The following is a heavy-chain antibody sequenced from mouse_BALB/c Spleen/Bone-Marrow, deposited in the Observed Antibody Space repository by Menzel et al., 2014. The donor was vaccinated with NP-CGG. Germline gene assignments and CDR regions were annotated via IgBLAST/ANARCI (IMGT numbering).Heavy chain of an antibody. V-gene: IGHV1-37*01. J-gene: IGHJ3*01. CDR3: GSYWFAY. CDR1: GYSFTGYF. CDR2: INPYNGDT. Sequence: EVQLQQSGPELVKPGASVKISCKASGYSFTGYFMHWVKQSHGKSLEWIGRINPYNGDTFYNQKFKGKATLTVDKSSSTAHMELLSLTSEDSAVYYCGSYWFAYWGQGTLVTVSA.